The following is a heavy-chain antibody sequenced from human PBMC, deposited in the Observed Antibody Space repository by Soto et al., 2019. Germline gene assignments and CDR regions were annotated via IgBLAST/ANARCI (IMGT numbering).Heavy chain of an antibody. CDR1: GYTFTSYG. CDR2: ISAYNGNT. Sequence: ASVKVSCKASGYTFTSYGISWVRQAPGQGLEWMGWISAYNGNTNYAQKLQGRVTMTTDTSTSTAYMELRSLRSDDTAMYYCARDRSLNNWFDPWGQGTLVTVSS. V-gene: IGHV1-18*01. CDR3: ARDRSLNNWFDP. J-gene: IGHJ5*02.